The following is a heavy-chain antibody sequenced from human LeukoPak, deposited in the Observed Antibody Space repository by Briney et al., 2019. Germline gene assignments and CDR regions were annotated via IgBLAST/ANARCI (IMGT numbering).Heavy chain of an antibody. CDR3: SRGSGWLSVY. Sequence: GGSLRLSCTASGFTFGDYLRSWFRQAPGKGLEWIGFISGGTTEYAASVKGRFTISRDDSTSIAYLQMNSLTTEDTSVSYCSRGSGWLSVYWGQGTLVTVYS. CDR1: GFTFGDYL. J-gene: IGHJ4*02. D-gene: IGHD6-19*01. CDR2: ISGGTT. V-gene: IGHV3-49*03.